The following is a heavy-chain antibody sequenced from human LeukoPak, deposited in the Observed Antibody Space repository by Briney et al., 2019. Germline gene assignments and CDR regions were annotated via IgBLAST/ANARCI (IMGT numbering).Heavy chain of an antibody. D-gene: IGHD2-8*01. V-gene: IGHV3-30*18. Sequence: GGSLRLSCAASGFTFSSYGMHWVRQAPGKGLEWVAVISYDGSNKYYADSVKGRFTISRDNSKNTLYLQMNSLRAEDTAVYYCAKDQPGVYFDYWGQGTLVTVSS. CDR3: AKDQPGVYFDY. J-gene: IGHJ4*02. CDR1: GFTFSSYG. CDR2: ISYDGSNK.